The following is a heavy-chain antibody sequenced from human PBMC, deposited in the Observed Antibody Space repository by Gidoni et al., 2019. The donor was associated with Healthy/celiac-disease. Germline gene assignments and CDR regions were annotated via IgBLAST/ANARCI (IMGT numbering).Heavy chain of an antibody. D-gene: IGHD6-13*01. CDR2: IYPSGST. CDR1: GGPISSSNW. CDR3: ARGAAGNPFDY. V-gene: IGHV4-4*02. J-gene: IGHJ4*02. Sequence: QLQLQESGPGLVKPSGTLSLTCAVSGGPISSSNWWSWVRQPPGKGLEWIGEIYPSGSTNYNPSLKIRVTISVDKSKNQFSLKLSSVTAADTAVYYCARGAAGNPFDYWGQGTLVTVSS.